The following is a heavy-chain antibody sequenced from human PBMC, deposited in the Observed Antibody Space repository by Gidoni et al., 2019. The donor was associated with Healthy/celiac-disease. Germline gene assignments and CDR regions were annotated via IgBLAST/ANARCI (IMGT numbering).Heavy chain of an antibody. V-gene: IGHV3-74*01. J-gene: IGHJ6*02. CDR3: ARRFYYYYGMDV. CDR1: GFTFSSYW. CDR2: SNSDGSST. Sequence: ELQLVESGGGLVAPGGSLRLSCAASGFTFSSYWRHWDRQAPGQGLVWGSRSNSDGSSTSYEDSGKGRFTISRDNAKNTLYLQMNSLRAEDTAVYYCARRFYYYYGMDVWGQGTTVTVSS.